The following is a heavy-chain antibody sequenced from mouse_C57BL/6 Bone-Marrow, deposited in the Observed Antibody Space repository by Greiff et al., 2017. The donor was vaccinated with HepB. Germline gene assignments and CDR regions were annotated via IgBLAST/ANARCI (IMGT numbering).Heavy chain of an antibody. Sequence: QVQLKESGPGILQPSQTLSLTCSFSGFSLSTFGMGVGWIRQPSGKGLEWLAHIWWDDDKYYNPALKSRTTISKDTSKNPVFLKIAHVDTADTATYYCARPKKDRDYYDGSGHAMDYWGQGTSVTVSS. J-gene: IGHJ4*01. V-gene: IGHV8-8*01. D-gene: IGHD1-1*01. CDR1: GFSLSTFGMG. CDR2: IWWDDDK. CDR3: ARPKKDRDYYDGSGHAMDY.